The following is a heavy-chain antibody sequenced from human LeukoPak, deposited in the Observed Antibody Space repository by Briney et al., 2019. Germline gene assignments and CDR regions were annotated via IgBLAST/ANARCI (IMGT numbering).Heavy chain of an antibody. J-gene: IGHJ4*02. CDR3: AKPRNVVVEFDY. D-gene: IGHD2-21*01. CDR1: GFTFSSYA. V-gene: IGHV3-30-3*02. CDR2: ISYDGSNK. Sequence: GGSLRLSCAASGFTFSSYAMHWVRQAPGKGLEWVAVISYDGSNKYYADSVKGRFTISRDNSKNTLYLQMNSLRAEDTAVYYCAKPRNVVVEFDYWGQGTLVTDSS.